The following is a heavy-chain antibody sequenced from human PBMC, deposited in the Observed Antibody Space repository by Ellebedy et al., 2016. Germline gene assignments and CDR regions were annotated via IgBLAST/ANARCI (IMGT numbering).Heavy chain of an antibody. Sequence: GESLKISCAASGFTFSSYGMHWVRQAPGKGLEWVSYISSSSSYIYYADSVKGRFTISRDNAKNSLYLQMNSLRAEDTAVYYCAKIGEYSASWYFDYWGQGTLVTVSS. J-gene: IGHJ4*02. CDR2: ISSSSSYI. CDR1: GFTFSSYG. V-gene: IGHV3-21*05. CDR3: AKIGEYSASWYFDY. D-gene: IGHD6-13*01.